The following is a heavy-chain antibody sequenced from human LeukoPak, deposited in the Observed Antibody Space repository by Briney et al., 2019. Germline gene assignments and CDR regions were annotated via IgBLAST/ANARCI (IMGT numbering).Heavy chain of an antibody. CDR1: GYSFTSYW. Sequence: GESLKISCEGSGYSFTSYWIGWVRQMPGKGLEWMGIIHPGDSDTRYSPSFQGQVTISADKSISTAYLQWSSLKASDTAMYYCGGLMSIAVGGATLHYWGQGTLATVSS. J-gene: IGHJ4*02. V-gene: IGHV5-51*01. CDR3: GGLMSIAVGGATLHY. CDR2: IHPGDSDT. D-gene: IGHD6-19*01.